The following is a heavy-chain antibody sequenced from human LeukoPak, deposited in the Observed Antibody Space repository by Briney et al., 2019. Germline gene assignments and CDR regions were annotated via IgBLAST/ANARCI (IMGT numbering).Heavy chain of an antibody. J-gene: IGHJ4*02. CDR1: GYSISSGYY. V-gene: IGHV4-38-2*02. CDR2: ISHSGST. Sequence: SETLSLTCTVSGYSISSGYYWVWIRQPPGKGLEWIGSISHSGSTYYNPSLRSRVTISVDTSKNHFSLNLTSVTAADTAVYYCARWNYDSSGYLDYWGQGTLVTVSS. CDR3: ARWNYDSSGYLDY. D-gene: IGHD3-22*01.